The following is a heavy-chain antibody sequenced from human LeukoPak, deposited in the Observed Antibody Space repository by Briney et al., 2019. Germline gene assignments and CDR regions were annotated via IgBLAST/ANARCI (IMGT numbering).Heavy chain of an antibody. D-gene: IGHD1-26*01. J-gene: IGHJ4*02. Sequence: SEALSLTCTVSGGSMSSYYWSWIRQPPGKGLEWIGYIFYSGSTNYNPSLKSRVTLSVDTSKNQFSLKLGSVTAADTAVYYCARQPYMLGAYYFDYWGQGTLVTVSS. V-gene: IGHV4-59*08. CDR2: IFYSGST. CDR3: ARQPYMLGAYYFDY. CDR1: GGSMSSYY.